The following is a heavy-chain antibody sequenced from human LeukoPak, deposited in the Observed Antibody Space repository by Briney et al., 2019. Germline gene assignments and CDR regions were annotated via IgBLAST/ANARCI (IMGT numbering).Heavy chain of an antibody. Sequence: SETLSLTCAVSGGSISSYYWSWVRQPAGKGLEWIGRIYTSGSTNYNPSLKSRVTMSVDTSKNQFSLKLSSVTAADTAVYYCARAAYGTTGGAFDSWGQGTLVTVSS. CDR3: ARAAYGTTGGAFDS. CDR1: GGSISSYY. CDR2: IYTSGST. J-gene: IGHJ4*02. D-gene: IGHD1-7*01. V-gene: IGHV4-59*10.